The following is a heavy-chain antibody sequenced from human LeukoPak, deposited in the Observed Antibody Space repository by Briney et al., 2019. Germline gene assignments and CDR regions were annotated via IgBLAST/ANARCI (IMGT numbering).Heavy chain of an antibody. V-gene: IGHV1-8*01. D-gene: IGHD2-15*01. Sequence: ASVTVSCKASGYTFTSYDINWVRQATGQGIEWMGWMNPNSGNTGYAQKFQGRVTMTRNTSISTAYMELSSLRSEDTAVYYCARGRRGSYYFDYWGQGTLVTVSS. J-gene: IGHJ4*02. CDR1: GYTFTSYD. CDR3: ARGRRGSYYFDY. CDR2: MNPNSGNT.